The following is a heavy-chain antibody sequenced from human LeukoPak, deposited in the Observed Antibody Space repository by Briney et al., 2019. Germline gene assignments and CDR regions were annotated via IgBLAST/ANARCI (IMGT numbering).Heavy chain of an antibody. Sequence: GGSLRLSCVASGFTFSDAWVNWVRQAPGKGLEWVGRIKRKADGGPTDYAAPVKGRFTISRDDSKDALYLQMNSLKTEDTAMYYCTTNDAFDIWGQGTMVTVSS. CDR3: TTNDAFDI. CDR1: GFTFSDAW. CDR2: IKRKADGGPT. J-gene: IGHJ3*02. V-gene: IGHV3-15*01.